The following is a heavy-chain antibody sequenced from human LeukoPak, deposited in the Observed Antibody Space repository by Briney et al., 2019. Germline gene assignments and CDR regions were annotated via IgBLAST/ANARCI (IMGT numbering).Heavy chain of an antibody. CDR1: GFTFSRYA. D-gene: IGHD3-16*01. CDR2: ISGSGGST. Sequence: GGSVKLSCAASGFTFSRYAINWVRQAPGQGLEGGSDISGSGGSTYYADYVNDRYTISRDNSKNTLYLQMNSRRAVDTAVYYCAKWDLWGAPFDHWGQGTRDSVSS. J-gene: IGHJ4*02. CDR3: AKWDLWGAPFDH. V-gene: IGHV3-23*01.